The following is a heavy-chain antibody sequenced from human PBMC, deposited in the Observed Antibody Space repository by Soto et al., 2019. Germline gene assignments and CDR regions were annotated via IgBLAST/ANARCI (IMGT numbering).Heavy chain of an antibody. CDR3: AKDRKSGSGWYWDY. D-gene: IGHD6-19*01. V-gene: IGHV3-23*01. Sequence: GGPLRLSCAASGFTFSSYAMSWVRQAPGKGLEWVSAISGSGGSTYYADSVKGRFTISRDNSKDTLYLQLNSLRAEDTAIYYCAKDRKSGSGWYWDYWGQGTLVTVSS. CDR1: GFTFSSYA. J-gene: IGHJ4*02. CDR2: ISGSGGST.